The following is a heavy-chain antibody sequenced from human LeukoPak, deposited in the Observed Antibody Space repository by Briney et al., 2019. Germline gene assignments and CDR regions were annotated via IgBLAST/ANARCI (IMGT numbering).Heavy chain of an antibody. CDR1: GGSISSGGYY. CDR2: IYYSGST. Sequence: SETLSLTCTVSGGSISSGGYYWSWIRQHPGKGLEWIGYIYYSGSTYYNPSLKSRVTISVDTSKNQFSLKLSSVTAADTAVYYCGRDAPYYYDSPYSNCFAPGGREPLVTVS. J-gene: IGHJ5*02. D-gene: IGHD3-22*01. CDR3: GRDAPYYYDSPYSNCFAP. V-gene: IGHV4-31*03.